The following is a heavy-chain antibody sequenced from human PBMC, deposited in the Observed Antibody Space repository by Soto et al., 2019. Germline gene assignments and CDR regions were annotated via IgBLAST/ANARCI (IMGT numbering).Heavy chain of an antibody. V-gene: IGHV3-30*03. CDR2: ISYDGIKK. D-gene: IGHD3-22*01. Sequence: PGGSLRLSCAASGFTFSSYGMHWVRQAPGKGLEWVAVISYDGIKKYYADSVQGRFTVSRDNSKNTLYLQMNSLRTEDTAVYHCARVPDSSGYYPFDHWGQGTLVTVSS. CDR3: ARVPDSSGYYPFDH. J-gene: IGHJ4*02. CDR1: GFTFSSYG.